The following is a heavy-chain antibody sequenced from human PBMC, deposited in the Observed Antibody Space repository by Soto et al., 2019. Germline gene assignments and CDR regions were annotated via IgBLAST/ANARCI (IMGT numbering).Heavy chain of an antibody. J-gene: IGHJ6*03. CDR1: GYSFTSYW. V-gene: IGHV5-51*01. D-gene: IGHD3-9*01. CDR2: IYPGDSDT. Sequence: EVQLVQSGAEVKKPGESLKISCKGSGYSFTSYWIGWVRQMPGKGLEWMGIIYPGDSDTRYSPSFQGQVTISADKSISTAYLQWSSLKASDTAMYYCARHRLRYFDWSLDYYMDVWGKGTTVTVSS. CDR3: ARHRLRYFDWSLDYYMDV.